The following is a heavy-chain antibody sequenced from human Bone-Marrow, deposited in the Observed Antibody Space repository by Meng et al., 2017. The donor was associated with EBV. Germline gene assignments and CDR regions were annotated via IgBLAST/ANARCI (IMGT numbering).Heavy chain of an antibody. D-gene: IGHD6-13*01. Sequence: HESGPGLVKPSEHLRLCCTVSCGLISCSSYYWGWTPQPTGKGLEWIRSIYYSGSTYYNPSLKRRVTISVDTSKNQFSLKLSSVTAADTAVYYCASIAAGSFDPWGQGTLVTVSS. CDR1: CGLISCSSYY. CDR2: IYYSGST. CDR3: ASIAAGSFDP. J-gene: IGHJ5*02. V-gene: IGHV4-39*01.